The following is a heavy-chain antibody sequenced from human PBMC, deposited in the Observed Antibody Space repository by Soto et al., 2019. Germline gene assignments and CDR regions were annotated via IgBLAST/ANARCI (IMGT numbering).Heavy chain of an antibody. D-gene: IGHD3-10*01. CDR2: IYYTGST. CDR1: GCSIGIGCRF. Sequence: SETRSLTSTVSGCSIGIGCRFLPWIRQNPGEGLEWIGYIYYTGSTSYNPSLKSRVGILVDTSKNQFSLKLYSVTAADTAVYYCARDEGSYGSGSRNYGMDVWGQGTTVNVS. J-gene: IGHJ6*02. V-gene: IGHV4-31*03. CDR3: ARDEGSYGSGSRNYGMDV.